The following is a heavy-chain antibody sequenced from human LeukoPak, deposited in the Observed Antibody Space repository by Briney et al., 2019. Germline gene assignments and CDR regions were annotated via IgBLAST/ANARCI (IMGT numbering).Heavy chain of an antibody. Sequence: ASVKVSCKASGYTFTGYYMHWVRQAPGQGLEWMGWINPNSGGTNYAQKFQGRVTMTRDTSISTAYMELSRLRSDDTAVYYCAREYGSSSGFRKNDAFDIWGQGTMVTVSS. CDR2: INPNSGGT. CDR3: AREYGSSSGFRKNDAFDI. J-gene: IGHJ3*02. CDR1: GYTFTGYY. V-gene: IGHV1-2*02. D-gene: IGHD6-6*01.